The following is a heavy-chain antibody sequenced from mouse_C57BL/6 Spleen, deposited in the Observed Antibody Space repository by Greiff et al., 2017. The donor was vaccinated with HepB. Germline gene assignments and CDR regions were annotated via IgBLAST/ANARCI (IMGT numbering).Heavy chain of an antibody. Sequence: EVQLQESGPGLVKPSQSLSLTCSVTGYSITSGYYWNWIRQFPGNKLEWMGYISYDGSNNYNPSLKNRISITRDTSKNQFFLKLNSVTTEDTATYYCARERFNWDRAYWGQGTLVTVSA. V-gene: IGHV3-6*01. J-gene: IGHJ3*01. D-gene: IGHD4-1*01. CDR3: ARERFNWDRAY. CDR1: GYSITSGYY. CDR2: ISYDGSN.